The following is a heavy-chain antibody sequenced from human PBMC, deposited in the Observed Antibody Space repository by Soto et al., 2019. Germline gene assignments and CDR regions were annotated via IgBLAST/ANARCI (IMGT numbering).Heavy chain of an antibody. Sequence: GESLKISCKGSGYSFTSYWISWVRQMPGKGLEWMGRIDPSDSYTNYSPSFQGHVNISADKSISTAYLQWSSLKASDTSMYYCAIITMVRGVDYGMDVWGQGTTVTVSS. D-gene: IGHD3-10*01. CDR2: IDPSDSYT. J-gene: IGHJ6*02. V-gene: IGHV5-10-1*01. CDR3: AIITMVRGVDYGMDV. CDR1: GYSFTSYW.